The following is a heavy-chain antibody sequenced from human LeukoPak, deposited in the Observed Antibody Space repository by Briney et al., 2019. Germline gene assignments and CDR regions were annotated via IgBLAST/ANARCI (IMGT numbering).Heavy chain of an antibody. CDR2: IWYDGTSK. CDR1: GFTFSSYG. J-gene: IGHJ4*02. Sequence: PGRSLRLSCAASGFTFSSYGMHWVRQAPGKGLEWVALIWYDGTSKYYADSVKGRFTISRDTSRNTLYLQMNSLRTEDTAVYYCARASDHYDTNPDYWGRGTLVTVSS. D-gene: IGHD3-22*01. CDR3: ARASDHYDTNPDY. V-gene: IGHV3-33*01.